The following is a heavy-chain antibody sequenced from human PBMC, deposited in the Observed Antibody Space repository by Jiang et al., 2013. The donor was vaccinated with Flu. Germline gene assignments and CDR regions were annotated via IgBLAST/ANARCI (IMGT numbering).Heavy chain of an antibody. CDR1: GFNFNHYG. CDR2: ISGRDSTT. V-gene: IGHV3-23*01. D-gene: IGHD2-21*02. J-gene: IGHJ4*02. CDR3: AKGDCDNDCFLTDY. Sequence: QLLESGEDLVQPGGSLRLSCAASGFNFNHYGMSWVRQAPGRGLEWVSSISGRDSTTNYADSVKGRFTISRDNFRNTLYLQLDSLRAEDTAVYYCAKGDCDNDCFLTDYWGQGTLVTVSS.